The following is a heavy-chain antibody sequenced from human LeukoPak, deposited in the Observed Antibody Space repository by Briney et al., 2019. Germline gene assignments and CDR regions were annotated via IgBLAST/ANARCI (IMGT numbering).Heavy chain of an antibody. CDR3: RRGTVTTANFDC. CDR2: IHYSGDT. CDR1: GASISTSY. V-gene: IGHV4-59*01. J-gene: IGHJ4*02. D-gene: IGHD4-17*01. Sequence: SETLSLTCTVSGASISTSYWSWIRQPPGKGLEWIGYIHYSGDTNYNPSLKSRVTMSADTSKNQYSLTLSSVTAADAAVYYCRRGTVTTANFDCWGQGTLVTVSS.